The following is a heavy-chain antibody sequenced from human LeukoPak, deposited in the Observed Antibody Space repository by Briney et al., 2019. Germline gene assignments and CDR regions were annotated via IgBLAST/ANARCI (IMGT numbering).Heavy chain of an antibody. CDR2: FDPEDGET. D-gene: IGHD3-9*01. CDR3: ATGSLTIFTYPLDY. J-gene: IGHJ4*02. Sequence: ASVKVSCEVSGYTLTELSMHWVRQAPGKGLEWMGGFDPEDGETIYAQKFQGRVTMTEDTSTDTAYMELSSLRSEDTAVYYCATGSLTIFTYPLDYWGQGTLVTVSS. CDR1: GYTLTELS. V-gene: IGHV1-24*01.